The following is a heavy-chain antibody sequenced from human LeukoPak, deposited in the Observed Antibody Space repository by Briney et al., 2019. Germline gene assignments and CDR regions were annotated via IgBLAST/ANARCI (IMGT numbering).Heavy chain of an antibody. J-gene: IGHJ6*02. CDR2: IYYSGST. Sequence: SETLSLTCTVSGGSISSYYWSWIRQPPGKGLEWIGYIYYSGSTNYNPSLKSRVTISVDTSKNQFSLKLSTVTSADTAVYYCARVGGSNHYYYGMDVWGQGTTVTVSS. CDR3: ARVGGSNHYYYGMDV. D-gene: IGHD1-26*01. V-gene: IGHV4-59*01. CDR1: GGSISSYY.